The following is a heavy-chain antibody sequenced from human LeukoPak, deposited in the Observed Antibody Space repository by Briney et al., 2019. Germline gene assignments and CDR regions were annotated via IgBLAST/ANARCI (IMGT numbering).Heavy chain of an antibody. CDR3: AGGVYYYDSSGYYSAYYYYYMDV. V-gene: IGHV3-7*01. CDR2: IKQDGSEK. CDR1: GFTFSSYW. J-gene: IGHJ6*03. D-gene: IGHD3-22*01. Sequence: SGGSLRLSCAASGFTFSSYWMSWVRQAPGKGLEWVANIKQDGSEKYYVDSVKGRFTISRDNAKNSLYLQMNSLRAEDTAVYYCAGGVYYYDSSGYYSAYYYYYMDVWGKGTTVTVSS.